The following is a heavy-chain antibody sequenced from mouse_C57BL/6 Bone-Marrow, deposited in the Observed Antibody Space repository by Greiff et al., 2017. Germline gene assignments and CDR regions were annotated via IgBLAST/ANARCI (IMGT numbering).Heavy chain of an antibody. D-gene: IGHD4-1*01. Sequence: QVQLQQPGAELVKPGASVKMSCKASGYTFTSYWITWVKQRPGQGLAWIGDIYPTSGRTNYNEKFTSQAILTVDTSSNTAYMQLSSLTSEDSAVFYCARSGPLGRSFDYWGQGTTLTVSS. CDR1: GYTFTSYW. J-gene: IGHJ2*01. CDR3: ARSGPLGRSFDY. V-gene: IGHV1-55*01. CDR2: IYPTSGRT.